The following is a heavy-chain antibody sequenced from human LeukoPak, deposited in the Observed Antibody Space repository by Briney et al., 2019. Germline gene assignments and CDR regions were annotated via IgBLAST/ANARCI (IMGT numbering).Heavy chain of an antibody. CDR3: ARDQYYDSSGYPGLY. V-gene: IGHV1-46*01. Sequence: GASVKVSCKASGYTFTSYYMHWVRQAPGQGLEWMGITNPSGGSTSYAQKFQGRVTMTRDMSTSTVYMELSSLRSEDTAVYYCARDQYYDSSGYPGLYWGQGTLVTVSS. D-gene: IGHD3-22*01. J-gene: IGHJ4*02. CDR2: TNPSGGST. CDR1: GYTFTSYY.